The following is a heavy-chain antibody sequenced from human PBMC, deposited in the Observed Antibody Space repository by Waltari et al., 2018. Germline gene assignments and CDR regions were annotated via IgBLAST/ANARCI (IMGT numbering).Heavy chain of an antibody. CDR2: IKQDGSEK. D-gene: IGHD2-21*01. CDR1: GFTFSSYW. V-gene: IGHV3-7*01. J-gene: IGHJ4*02. CDR3: ASPLAYCGGDCYSKGGY. Sequence: EVQLVESGGGLVQPGGSLRLSCAASGFTFSSYWMSWVRQAPGKGLEWVANIKQDGSEKYYVDSVKGRFTISRDNAKNSLYLQMNSLRAEDTAVYYCASPLAYCGGDCYSKGGYWGQGTLVTVSS.